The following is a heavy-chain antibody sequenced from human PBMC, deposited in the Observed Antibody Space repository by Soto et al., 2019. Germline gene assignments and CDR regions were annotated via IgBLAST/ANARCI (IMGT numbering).Heavy chain of an antibody. CDR1: GGSISSGDYY. J-gene: IGHJ5*02. CDR2: IYYSGST. D-gene: IGHD3-3*01. V-gene: IGHV4-30-4*01. CDR3: ARDDTIFSFDP. Sequence: SETLSLTCPVSGGSISSGDYYWSWIRQPPGKGLEWIGYIYYSGSTYYNPSLKSRVTISVDTSKNQFSLKLSSVAAADTAVYYCARDDTIFSFDPWGQGTLVTVSS.